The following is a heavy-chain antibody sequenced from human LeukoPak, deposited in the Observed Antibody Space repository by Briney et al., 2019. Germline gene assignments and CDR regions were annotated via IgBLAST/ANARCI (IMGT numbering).Heavy chain of an antibody. CDR1: GGSISSSNW. D-gene: IGHD2-15*01. V-gene: IGHV4-4*02. Sequence: KASEALSLTCAVSGGSISSSNWWSWVRQPPGKGLEWIGEIYHSGSTNYNPSLKSRVTISVDKSKNQFSLKLSSVTAADTAVYYCARVLYCSGGSCYSGGWFDPWGQGTLVTVSP. CDR3: ARVLYCSGGSCYSGGWFDP. CDR2: IYHSGST. J-gene: IGHJ5*02.